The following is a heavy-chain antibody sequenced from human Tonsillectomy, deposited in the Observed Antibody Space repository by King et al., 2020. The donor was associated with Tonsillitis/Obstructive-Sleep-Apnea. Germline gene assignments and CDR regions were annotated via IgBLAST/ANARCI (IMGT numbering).Heavy chain of an antibody. CDR3: ARDKGNYVPDVFDY. V-gene: IGHV3-74*03. Sequence: VQLVESGGGIVQPGGSLRLSCAASVFTFSSYWMHWVRQAPGKGLVWVSRINSDGSITTYADSVKGRFTISRDNAKNTLYLQMNSLRAEDTAVYYCARDKGNYVPDVFDYWGQGTLVTVSS. CDR2: INSDGSIT. CDR1: VFTFSSYW. D-gene: IGHD4-11*01. J-gene: IGHJ4*02.